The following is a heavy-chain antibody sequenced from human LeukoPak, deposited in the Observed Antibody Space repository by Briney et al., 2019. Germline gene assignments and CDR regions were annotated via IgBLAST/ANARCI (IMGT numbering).Heavy chain of an antibody. CDR3: ARDRLQLWPSDGNWFDP. Sequence: GGSLGLSCAASGFTFSSYSMNWVRQAPGKGLEWVSSISSSSSYIYYADSVKGRFTISRDNAKNSLYLQMNSLRAEDTAVYYCARDRLQLWPSDGNWFDPWGQGTLVTVSS. CDR2: ISSSSSYI. V-gene: IGHV3-21*01. CDR1: GFTFSSYS. J-gene: IGHJ5*02. D-gene: IGHD5-18*01.